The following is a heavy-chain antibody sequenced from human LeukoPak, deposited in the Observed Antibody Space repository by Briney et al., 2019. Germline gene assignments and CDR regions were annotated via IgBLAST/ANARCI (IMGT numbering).Heavy chain of an antibody. CDR2: TRFDGSIK. V-gene: IGHV3-33*01. J-gene: IGHJ4*02. CDR1: GFIFSDYG. Sequence: GGSLRLSCAVSGFIFSDYGLHWVRQAPGKGLEWVAVTRFDGSIKQYADSVKGRFTISRDDSKNTLYLQMNSLKSEDTAVYYCARWGGTRQYYFDYWGRGTLVTVSS. CDR3: ARWGGTRQYYFDY. D-gene: IGHD1-1*01.